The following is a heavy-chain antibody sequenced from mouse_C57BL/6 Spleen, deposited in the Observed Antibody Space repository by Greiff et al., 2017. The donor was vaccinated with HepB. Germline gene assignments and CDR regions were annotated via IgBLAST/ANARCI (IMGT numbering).Heavy chain of an antibody. CDR2: ISSGSSTI. CDR3: ARRTTYGNSYFDY. CDR1: GFTFSDYG. J-gene: IGHJ2*01. Sequence: EVMLVESGGGLVKPGGSLKLSCAASGFTFSDYGMHWVRQAPEKGLEWVAYISSGSSTIYYADTVKGRFTISRDNAKNTLFLQMTSLRSEDTAMYYCARRTTYGNSYFDYWGQGTTLTVSS. V-gene: IGHV5-17*01. D-gene: IGHD2-1*01.